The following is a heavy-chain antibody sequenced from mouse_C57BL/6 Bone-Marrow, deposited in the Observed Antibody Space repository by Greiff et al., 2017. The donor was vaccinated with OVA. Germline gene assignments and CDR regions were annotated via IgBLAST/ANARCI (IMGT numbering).Heavy chain of an antibody. CDR1: GYSITSGYY. J-gene: IGHJ2*01. CDR3: AKSSLSHFDY. Sequence: EVKLVESGPGLVKPSQSLSLTCSVTGYSITSGYYWNWIRQFPGNKLEWMGYISYDGSNNYNPSLKNRISITRDTSKNQFFLKLNSVTTEDTATYYCAKSSLSHFDYWGQGTTLTVSS. CDR2: ISYDGSN. V-gene: IGHV3-6*01.